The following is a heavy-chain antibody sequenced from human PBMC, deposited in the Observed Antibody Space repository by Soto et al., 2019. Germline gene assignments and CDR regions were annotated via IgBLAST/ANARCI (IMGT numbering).Heavy chain of an antibody. CDR1: GGTFSSSA. V-gene: IGHV3-23*04. CDR3: AKEVL. J-gene: IGHJ4*02. CDR2: ISASGGST. D-gene: IGHD2-15*01. Sequence: VQLVQSGAEVKKPGSSVKVSCKASGGTFSSSAMTWVRQAPGKGLEWVSAISASGGSTYYTDSVKGRFTISRDNSKNTLYLQMNSLRAEDTAVYYCAKEVLGGQGTLVTVSS.